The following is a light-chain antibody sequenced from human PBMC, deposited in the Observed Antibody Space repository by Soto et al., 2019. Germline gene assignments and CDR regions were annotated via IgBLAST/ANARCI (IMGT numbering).Light chain of an antibody. V-gene: IGKV1-5*01. CDR3: QQYNSYKT. Sequence: DIPMTQSPSTLSASVGDRVTITCRASQTIRNQLAWYQQKPGKAPKVLIYDSSSLESGVPSRFSGSGSGTEFILTISSLQRDDFATYYCQQYNSYKTFGQGTKVDIK. CDR1: QTIRNQ. J-gene: IGKJ1*01. CDR2: DSS.